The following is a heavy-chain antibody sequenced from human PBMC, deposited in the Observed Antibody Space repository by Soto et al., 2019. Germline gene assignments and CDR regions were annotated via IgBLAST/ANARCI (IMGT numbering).Heavy chain of an antibody. J-gene: IGHJ5*02. CDR2: INPSGGST. CDR1: GYTFTIYY. CDR3: ARAVRTVTTYAQRRFDP. Sequence: ASVKVSCKASGYTFTIYYMLWVRQAPGQGLEWMGIINPSGGSTSYAQKFQGRVTMTRDTSTSTVYMELSSLRSEDTAVYYCARAVRTVTTYAQRRFDPWGQGTLVTVSS. D-gene: IGHD4-17*01. V-gene: IGHV1-46*01.